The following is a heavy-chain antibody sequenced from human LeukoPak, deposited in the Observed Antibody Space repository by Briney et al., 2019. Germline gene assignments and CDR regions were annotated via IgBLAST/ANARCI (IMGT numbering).Heavy chain of an antibody. CDR2: ISAYNGNT. J-gene: IGHJ6*02. V-gene: IGHV1-18*04. CDR3: ARVTYYYDSSGYYKSYYYYGMDV. Sequence: ASVTVSCTTSGYTFTGYYVHWVRQAPGQGLEWMGWISAYNGNTNYAQKLQGRVTMTTDTSTSTAYMELRSLRSDDTAVYYCARVTYYYDSSGYYKSYYYYGMDVWGQGTTVTVSS. CDR1: GYTFTGYY. D-gene: IGHD3-22*01.